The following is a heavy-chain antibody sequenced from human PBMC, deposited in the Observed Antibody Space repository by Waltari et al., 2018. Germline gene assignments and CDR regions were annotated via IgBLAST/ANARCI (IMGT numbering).Heavy chain of an antibody. CDR1: GFNFTTIA. Sequence: EVQLLESGGGLVQPGGSLRLSCAPSGFNFTTIAMSWVRQAPGKGLGGGSGISALGGTTYYADSVKGRFTIPRDNSKSTLFLQMNSLRGDDTAVYYCARGSNYWYQIDLWGQGTLVTVSS. J-gene: IGHJ4*02. V-gene: IGHV3-23*01. D-gene: IGHD2-2*01. CDR2: ISALGGTT. CDR3: ARGSNYWYQIDL.